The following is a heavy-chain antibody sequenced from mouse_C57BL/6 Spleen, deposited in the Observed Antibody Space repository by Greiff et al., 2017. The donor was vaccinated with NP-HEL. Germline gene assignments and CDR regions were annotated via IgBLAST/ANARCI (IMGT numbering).Heavy chain of an antibody. J-gene: IGHJ2*01. D-gene: IGHD2-3*01. CDR3: VRGDGYYSDY. CDR2: IRSKSNNYAT. V-gene: IGHV10-1*01. Sequence: EVHLVESGGGLVQPKGSLKLSCAASGFSFNTYAMNWVRQAPGKGLEWVARIRSKSNNYATYYADSVKDRFTISRDDSESMLYLQMNNLKTEDTAMYYCVRGDGYYSDYWGQGTTLTVSS. CDR1: GFSFNTYA.